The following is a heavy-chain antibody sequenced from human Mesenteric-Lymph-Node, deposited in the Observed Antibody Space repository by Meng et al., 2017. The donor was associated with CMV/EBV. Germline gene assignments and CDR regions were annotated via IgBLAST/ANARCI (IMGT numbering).Heavy chain of an antibody. CDR3: ARDAGGTYYFDY. V-gene: IGHV3-23*01. CDR2: ISGSGGST. CDR1: GFTFSSYG. J-gene: IGHJ4*02. Sequence: GESLKISCAASGFTFSSYGMHWVRQAPGKGLEWVSAISGSGGSTYYADSVKGRFTISRDNAKNSLYLQMNSLRAEDTAVYFCARDAGGTYYFDYWGQGTLVTVSS. D-gene: IGHD1-26*01.